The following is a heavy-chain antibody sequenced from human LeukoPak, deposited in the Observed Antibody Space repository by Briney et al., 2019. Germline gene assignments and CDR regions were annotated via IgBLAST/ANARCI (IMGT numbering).Heavy chain of an antibody. D-gene: IGHD4-17*01. CDR1: GFTFSTYA. Sequence: GGSLRLSCAASGFTFSTYAMSWVRQAPGKGLEWVSAISVGGSTTYYADSVKGRFTISRDNSKNTLYLQMNSLRGEDTAVYYCARAMTSVSFFDYWGQGTLVTVSS. V-gene: IGHV3-23*01. CDR3: ARAMTSVSFFDY. J-gene: IGHJ4*02. CDR2: ISVGGSTT.